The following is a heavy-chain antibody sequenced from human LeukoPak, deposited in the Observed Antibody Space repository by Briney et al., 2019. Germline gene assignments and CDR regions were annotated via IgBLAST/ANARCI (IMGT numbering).Heavy chain of an antibody. D-gene: IGHD2-15*01. CDR3: ARDLVGAVTGFDP. V-gene: IGHV1-46*01. CDR2: INPSGGST. CDR1: GYIFTNYY. Sequence: GASVKVSCKASGYIFTNYYMHWVRQAPGQGLEWMGTINPSGGSTTYAQKFQGRVTMTRDTSTSTVYMELSSLRSEDTAVYYCARDLVGAVTGFDPWGQGALVTVSS. J-gene: IGHJ5*02.